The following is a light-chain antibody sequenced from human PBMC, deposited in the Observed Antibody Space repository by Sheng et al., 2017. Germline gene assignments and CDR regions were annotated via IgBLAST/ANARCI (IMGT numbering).Light chain of an antibody. J-gene: IGKJ4*01. CDR3: QQANSFPPT. Sequence: MTQSPATLSVSPGERATLSCRASQSIRGLLAWYQQKPGRAPKLLIYGASTLQNGVPSRFSGSGSGTDFTLTINSLQPEDFATYFCQQANSFPPTFGGGT. V-gene: IGKV1-12*01. CDR2: GAS. CDR1: QSIRGL.